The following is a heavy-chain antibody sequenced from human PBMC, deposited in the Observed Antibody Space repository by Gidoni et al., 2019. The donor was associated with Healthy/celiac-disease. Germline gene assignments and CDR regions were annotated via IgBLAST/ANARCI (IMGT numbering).Heavy chain of an antibody. Sequence: EVQLVESGGGLVQPGRSLRLSCTASGFTFGDYAMSWFRQAPGKGLEWVGFIRSKAYGGTTEYAASVKGRFTISRDDSKSIAYLQMNSLKTEDTAVYYCTREFYWWLVSWYPYGMDVWGQGTTVTVSS. J-gene: IGHJ6*02. CDR3: TREFYWWLVSWYPYGMDV. V-gene: IGHV3-49*03. CDR1: GFTFGDYA. D-gene: IGHD6-19*01. CDR2: IRSKAYGGTT.